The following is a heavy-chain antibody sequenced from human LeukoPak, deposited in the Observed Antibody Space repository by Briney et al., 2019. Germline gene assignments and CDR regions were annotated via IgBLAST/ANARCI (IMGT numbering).Heavy chain of an antibody. CDR2: IYYSGST. D-gene: IGHD2-21*02. J-gene: IGHJ4*02. Sequence: SETLSLTCTVSGRSISSSSYYWGWIPQPQGKVLEWIESIYYSGSTYYNPSLTRRVTISVDTSKKQFSLKLSSVTAADTAVNYCAGDSPTRGGDYYPLDYWGQGTLVTVSS. CDR1: GRSISSSSYY. CDR3: AGDSPTRGGDYYPLDY. V-gene: IGHV4-39*07.